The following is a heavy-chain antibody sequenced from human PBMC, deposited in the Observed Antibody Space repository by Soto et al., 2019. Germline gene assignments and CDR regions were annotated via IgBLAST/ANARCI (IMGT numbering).Heavy chain of an antibody. CDR1: GFILSNYD. CDR2: FSPDGSKI. V-gene: IGHV3-30*04. J-gene: IGHJ4*02. Sequence: QVQLVESGGGVVQPGRSLRLSCAASGFILSNYDMHWVRQASGKGLEWLAVFSPDGSKIFYADSVKGRFTISRDIAKNTLYPQMNTLRPGVKAVYFCAGDVIPEIPFDYWGQGTLVTVSS. CDR3: AGDVIPEIPFDY. D-gene: IGHD3-16*02.